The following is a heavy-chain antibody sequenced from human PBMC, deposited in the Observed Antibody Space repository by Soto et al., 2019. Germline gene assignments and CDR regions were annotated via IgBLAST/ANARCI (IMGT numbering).Heavy chain of an antibody. J-gene: IGHJ6*02. CDR3: ARTDCSSTSCYNYYYYGMDV. Sequence: ASVKVSCKTSGYSFTKYGLHWVRQAPGQRLEWMGWINPGNGDTKYSQKFQVRVNITRDTSATTAYMELSSLRSEDSAVFYCARTDCSSTSCYNYYYYGMDVWGQGTTVTVSS. V-gene: IGHV1-3*01. CDR2: INPGNGDT. CDR1: GYSFTKYG. D-gene: IGHD2-2*01.